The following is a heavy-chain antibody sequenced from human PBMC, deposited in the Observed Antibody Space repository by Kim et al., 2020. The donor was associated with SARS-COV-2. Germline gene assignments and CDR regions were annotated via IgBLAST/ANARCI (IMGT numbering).Heavy chain of an antibody. Sequence: ASVKVSCKASGYTFTSYYMHWVRQAPGQGLEWMGIINPSGGSTSYAQKFQGRVTMTRDTSTSTVYMELSSLRSEDTAVYYCATADYYGSGADWGYYYGMDVWGQGTTVTVSS. CDR3: ATADYYGSGADWGYYYGMDV. CDR2: INPSGGST. CDR1: GYTFTSYY. J-gene: IGHJ6*02. V-gene: IGHV1-46*01. D-gene: IGHD3-10*01.